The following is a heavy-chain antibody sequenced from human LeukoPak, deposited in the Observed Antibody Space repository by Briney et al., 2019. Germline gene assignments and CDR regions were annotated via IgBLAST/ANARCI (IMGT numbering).Heavy chain of an antibody. Sequence: GGTLRLSCAASGFTFSNFGMSWVRQAPGKGLEWVSTISGSGTITYYADSVKGRFTISRDNSKNTLYLQMNSLRAEDTAVYYCAKSTTAPDYWGQGTLVTVSS. V-gene: IGHV3-23*01. CDR1: GFTFSNFG. CDR2: ISGSGTIT. J-gene: IGHJ4*02. D-gene: IGHD4-17*01. CDR3: AKSTTAPDY.